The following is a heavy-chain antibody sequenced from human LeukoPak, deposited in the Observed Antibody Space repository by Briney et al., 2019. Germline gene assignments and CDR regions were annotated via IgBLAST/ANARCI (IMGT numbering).Heavy chain of an antibody. D-gene: IGHD3-16*02. CDR3: TRPSADYVWGSYRGLDY. CDR1: GFTFSGTA. J-gene: IGHJ4*02. CDR2: ITSKTNSYAP. V-gene: IGHV3-73*01. Sequence: PGGPLRPSCAASGFTFSGTAMQWVRQASGRGLESVARITSKTNSYAPAYAASVKGRFTISRDDSKNTAYLQMKSLKTEDTAVYYCTRPSADYVWGSYRGLDYWGQGTLVTVSS.